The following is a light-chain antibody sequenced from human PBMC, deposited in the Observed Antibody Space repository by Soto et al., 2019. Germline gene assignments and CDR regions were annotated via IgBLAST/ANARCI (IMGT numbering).Light chain of an antibody. CDR3: SSYRSRTLVV. V-gene: IGLV2-14*01. J-gene: IGLJ2*01. CDR1: SSDVGGYNF. Sequence: QSALTQPASVSGSPGQSITISCTGTSSDVGGYNFVSWYQQHPGKAPKLMIYDVTYRPSGVSDRFSGSKSGNTASLTISGLQAEDDADYYCSSYRSRTLVVFGGGTKLTVL. CDR2: DVT.